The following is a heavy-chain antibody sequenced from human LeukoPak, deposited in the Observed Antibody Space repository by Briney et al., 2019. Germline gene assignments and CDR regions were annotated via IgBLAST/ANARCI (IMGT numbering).Heavy chain of an antibody. V-gene: IGHV1-18*01. D-gene: IGHD3-10*01. Sequence: ASVKVSCKTSGYTFTSYDINWVRQASGQGLEWMGWINPNNGNTRYPQKLQGRVTMTTDTSTSTAYMELRSLRSDDTAVYYCARRSGSGSSYAFDIWGQGTMVTVSS. CDR2: INPNNGNT. J-gene: IGHJ3*02. CDR3: ARRSGSGSSYAFDI. CDR1: GYTFTSYD.